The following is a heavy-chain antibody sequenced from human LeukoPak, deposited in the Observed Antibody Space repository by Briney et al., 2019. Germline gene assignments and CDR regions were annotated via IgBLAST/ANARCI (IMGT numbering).Heavy chain of an antibody. D-gene: IGHD3-10*01. J-gene: IGHJ5*02. CDR3: AHTRRHRTIWFGELFKRKYNWFDP. CDR2: IYWDDDK. Sequence: ESGPTLVKPTQTLTLTCTFSGFSLSTSGVGVGWIRQPPGKALEWLALIYWDDDKRYIPSLKSRLTITKDTSKNQVALTMTNMDPVDTATYYCAHTRRHRTIWFGELFKRKYNWFDPWGQGTLVTVSS. V-gene: IGHV2-5*02. CDR1: GFSLSTSGVG.